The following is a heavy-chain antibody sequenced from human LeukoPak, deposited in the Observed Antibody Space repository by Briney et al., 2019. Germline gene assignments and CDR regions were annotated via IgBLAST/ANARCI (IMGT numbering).Heavy chain of an antibody. CDR2: ISYDGSTI. V-gene: IGHV3-30*19. CDR3: AKGVGSTGSYFDY. D-gene: IGHD1-26*01. CDR1: GFTFSNYG. Sequence: PGGSLRLSCAASGFTFSNYGMHWVRQAPGKGLEWVAVISYDGSTIYYADSVKGRFTISRDNSKDTLYLQMNSLRADDTAVYYCAKGVGSTGSYFDYWGQGTLVTVSS. J-gene: IGHJ4*02.